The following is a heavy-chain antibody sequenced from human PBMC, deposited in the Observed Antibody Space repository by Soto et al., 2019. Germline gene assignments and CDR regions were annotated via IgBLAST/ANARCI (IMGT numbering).Heavy chain of an antibody. CDR3: TTDRTYYDFWSGKPGYYGMDV. Sequence: GGSLRLSCAASGFTFSNAWMNWVRQAPGKGLEWVGRIKSKTDGGTTDYAAPVKGRFTISRDDSKKRLYLQMNSLKTEDTAVYYCTTDRTYYDFWSGKPGYYGMDVWGQGTTVTVSS. CDR2: IKSKTDGGTT. CDR1: GFTFSNAW. J-gene: IGHJ6*02. V-gene: IGHV3-15*07. D-gene: IGHD3-3*01.